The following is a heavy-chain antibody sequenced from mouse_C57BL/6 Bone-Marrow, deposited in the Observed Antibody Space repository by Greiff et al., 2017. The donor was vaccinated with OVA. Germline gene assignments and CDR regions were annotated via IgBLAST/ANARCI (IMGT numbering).Heavy chain of an antibody. D-gene: IGHD2-4*01. CDR1: GFNIKDDY. J-gene: IGHJ1*03. CDR3: TRLRPYWYFDV. CDR2: IDPENGDT. Sequence: VQLKQSGAELVRPGASVKLSCTASGFNIKDDYMHWVKQRPEQGLEWIGWIDPENGDTEYASKFQGKATITADTYSNTAYLQLSSLTSEDTAVYYCTRLRPYWYFDVWGTGTTVTVSS. V-gene: IGHV14-4*01.